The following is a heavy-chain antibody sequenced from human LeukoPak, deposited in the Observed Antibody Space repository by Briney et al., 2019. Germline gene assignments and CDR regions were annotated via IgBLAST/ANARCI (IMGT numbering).Heavy chain of an antibody. V-gene: IGHV1-69*13. D-gene: IGHD6-19*01. Sequence: GASVKVSCKTSGGTFSSYPISWVRQAPGQGLEWMGHIIPIFGTTNYAQRFQGRVTISADESTSTAYMELSSLNSDDTAVYYCARDLIGAVANTIDDYWGQGTLVTVSS. CDR2: IIPIFGTT. CDR3: ARDLIGAVANTIDDY. J-gene: IGHJ4*02. CDR1: GGTFSSYP.